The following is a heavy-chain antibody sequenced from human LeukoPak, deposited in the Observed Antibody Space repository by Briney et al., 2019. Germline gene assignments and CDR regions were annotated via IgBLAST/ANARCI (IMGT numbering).Heavy chain of an antibody. Sequence: ASETLSLTCTVSGGSISSYYWSWIRQPPGKGLEWIGYIYYSGSTNYNLSLKSRVTISVDTSKNQFSLKLSSVTAADTAVYYCARRLKSYWYFDLWGRGTLVTVSS. CDR1: GGSISSYY. CDR2: IYYSGST. J-gene: IGHJ2*01. CDR3: ARRLKSYWYFDL. V-gene: IGHV4-59*08.